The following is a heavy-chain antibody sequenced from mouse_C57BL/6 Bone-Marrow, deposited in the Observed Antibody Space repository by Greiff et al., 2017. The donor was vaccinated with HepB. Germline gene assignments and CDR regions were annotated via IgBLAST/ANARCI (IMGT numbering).Heavy chain of an antibody. CDR1: GFSFNTYA. Sequence: GGGLVQPKGSLTLSCAASGFSFNTYAMNWVRQAPGKGLEWVARIRSKSNNYATYYADSVKDRFTISRDDSESMLYLQMNNLKTEDTAMYYCVRPLGGWFAYWGQGTLVTVSA. CDR2: IRSKSNNYAT. V-gene: IGHV10-1*01. J-gene: IGHJ3*01. CDR3: VRPLGGWFAY. D-gene: IGHD4-1*01.